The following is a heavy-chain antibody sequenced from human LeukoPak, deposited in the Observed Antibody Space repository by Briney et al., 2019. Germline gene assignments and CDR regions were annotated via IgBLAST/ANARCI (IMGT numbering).Heavy chain of an antibody. CDR3: ARSQSKSDYYEDY. V-gene: IGHV4-59*06. J-gene: IGHJ4*02. D-gene: IGHD3-22*01. Sequence: PSETLSLTCTVSGGSISSYYWSWIRQPPGKGLEWIGYIYYSGSTYYNPSLKSRVTISVDTSKNQFSLKLSSVTAADTAVYYCARSQSKSDYYEDYWGQGTLVTVSS. CDR2: IYYSGST. CDR1: GGSISSYY.